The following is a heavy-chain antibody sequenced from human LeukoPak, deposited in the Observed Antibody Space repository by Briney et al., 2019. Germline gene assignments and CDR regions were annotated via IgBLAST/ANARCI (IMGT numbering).Heavy chain of an antibody. CDR3: ARAVYGDPFDY. J-gene: IGHJ4*02. D-gene: IGHD4-17*01. Sequence: GRSLRLSCAASGFTFSSYGMHWVRQAPGKGLEWVAVIWYDGSNKYYADSVKGRFTISGDNSKNTLYLQMNSLRAEDTAVYYCARAVYGDPFDYWGQGTLVTVSS. V-gene: IGHV3-33*01. CDR2: IWYDGSNK. CDR1: GFTFSSYG.